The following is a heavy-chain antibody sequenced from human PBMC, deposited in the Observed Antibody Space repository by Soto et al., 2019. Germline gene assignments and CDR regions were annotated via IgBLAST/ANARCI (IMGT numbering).Heavy chain of an antibody. V-gene: IGHV3-43*01. CDR3: AKDIGEYQLLPHRHYYYGMDV. D-gene: IGHD2-2*01. Sequence: GGSLRLSCAASGFTFDDYTMHWVRQAPGKGLEWVSLISWDGGSTYYADSVKGRFTISRDNSKNSLYLQMNSLRTEDTALYYCAKDIGEYQLLPHRHYYYGMDVWGQGTTVTVSS. J-gene: IGHJ6*02. CDR1: GFTFDDYT. CDR2: ISWDGGST.